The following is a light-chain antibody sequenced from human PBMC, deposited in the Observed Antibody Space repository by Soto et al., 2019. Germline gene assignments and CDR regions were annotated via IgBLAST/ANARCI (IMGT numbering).Light chain of an antibody. J-gene: IGKJ1*01. V-gene: IGKV3-20*01. CDR2: DAS. CDR3: QLYGVSPKT. CDR1: QTLTNTY. Sequence: EIVLTQSPGTLSLSPGERATLSCRASQTLTNTYLAWYQQKPGQAPRLLIFDASTRATGIPDRFSGSGSGTDFTLIISRLEPEDFAVYCCQLYGVSPKTFGQGTNVEVK.